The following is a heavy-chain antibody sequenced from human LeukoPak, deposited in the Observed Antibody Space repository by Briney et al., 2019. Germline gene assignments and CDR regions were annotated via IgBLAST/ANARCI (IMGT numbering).Heavy chain of an antibody. CDR1: GFTFSTYW. Sequence: GGSLRLSCAASGFTFSTYWMSWVRQAPGKGLEWVANINQDGSEKYYVDSVKGRFTISRDNAKNSLYLQMNSLRAEDTAVYYCARDKPSGSSLFDYWGQGTLVTVSS. CDR3: ARDKPSGSSLFDY. V-gene: IGHV3-7*01. CDR2: INQDGSEK. D-gene: IGHD1-26*01. J-gene: IGHJ4*02.